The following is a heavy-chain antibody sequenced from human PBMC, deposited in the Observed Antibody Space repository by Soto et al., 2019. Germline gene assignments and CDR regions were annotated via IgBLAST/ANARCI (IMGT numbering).Heavy chain of an antibody. CDR2: IYYSART. CDR3: AAYLAAAGSYFDY. J-gene: IGHJ4*02. D-gene: IGHD6-13*01. V-gene: IGHV4-30-4*01. Sequence: SETLSLTCTVSGGSISSDDYYWSWIRQSPGKGLEWIGYIYYSARTYYNPSLQSRVTISVDTSKNQFSLKLSSVTAADTAVYYCAAYLAAAGSYFDYWGQGTLVTVSS. CDR1: GGSISSDDYY.